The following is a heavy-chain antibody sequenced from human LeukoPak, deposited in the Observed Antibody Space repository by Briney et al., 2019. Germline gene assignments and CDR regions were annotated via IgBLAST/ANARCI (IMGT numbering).Heavy chain of an antibody. Sequence: NPGGSLRLSCAASGFSFSSYSMNWVRQAPGKGLEWVSSISSSSSYIYYADSVKGRFTISRDNAKNSLYLQMNSLRAEDTAVYYCERERAIQYDYVWGSYRSSFDYWGQGTLVTVSS. V-gene: IGHV3-21*01. CDR1: GFSFSSYS. J-gene: IGHJ4*02. CDR3: ERERAIQYDYVWGSYRSSFDY. D-gene: IGHD3-16*02. CDR2: ISSSSSYI.